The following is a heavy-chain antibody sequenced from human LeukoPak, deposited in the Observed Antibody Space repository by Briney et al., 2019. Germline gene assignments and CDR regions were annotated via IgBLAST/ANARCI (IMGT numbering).Heavy chain of an antibody. D-gene: IGHD6-19*01. CDR1: GFSFSNYG. CDR2: ILYEGSNK. V-gene: IGHV3-30*02. Sequence: GGSLRLSCGASGFSFSNYGMDWVRQASGKGLEWVAFILYEGSNKYYADSVKGRFTISRDNSKNPLYLQMNSLSAEDTAVYYCAKDEAVAGSISYYSMDVWAKGTTVTVSS. J-gene: IGHJ6*03. CDR3: AKDEAVAGSISYYSMDV.